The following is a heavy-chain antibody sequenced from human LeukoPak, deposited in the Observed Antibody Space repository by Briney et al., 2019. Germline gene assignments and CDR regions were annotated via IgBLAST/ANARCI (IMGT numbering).Heavy chain of an antibody. Sequence: SQTLSLTCTVSGGSISSYYWSWIRQPPGKGLEWIGYIYYSGSTNYNPSLKSRVTISVDTSKNQFSLRLRSVTAADTAVYYCARVTGYMVEDYFDSWGQGTLVTVSS. J-gene: IGHJ4*02. V-gene: IGHV4-59*01. D-gene: IGHD6-13*01. CDR3: ARVTGYMVEDYFDS. CDR2: IYYSGST. CDR1: GGSISSYY.